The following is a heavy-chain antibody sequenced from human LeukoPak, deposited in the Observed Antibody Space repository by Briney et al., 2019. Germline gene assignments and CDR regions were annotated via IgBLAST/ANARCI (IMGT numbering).Heavy chain of an antibody. CDR3: AKDFRRGGPFDY. V-gene: IGHV3-23*01. Sequence: PGGSLRLSCAASGFTFDDYGMSWVRQAPGKGLEWVSSISGSGGSTYFADSVKGRFTISRDNSKNTLYLQMNSLRAEDTAVYYCAKDFRRGGPFDYWGQGTLVTVSS. CDR1: GFTFDDYG. D-gene: IGHD3-16*01. CDR2: ISGSGGST. J-gene: IGHJ4*02.